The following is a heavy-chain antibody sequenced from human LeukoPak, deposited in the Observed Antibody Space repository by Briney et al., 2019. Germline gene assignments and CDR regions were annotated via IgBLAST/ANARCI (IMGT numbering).Heavy chain of an antibody. CDR2: INWNGGST. D-gene: IGHD3-3*01. V-gene: IGHV3-20*04. CDR1: GFTFDDYG. J-gene: IGHJ4*02. CDR3: ARDNLRFLEWLPADRPNYFDY. Sequence: GGSLRLSCVASGFTFDDYGMTWVRQAPGKGLEWVSGINWNGGSTGYADSVKGRFTISRDNAKNSLCLQMNSLRAEDTPVYYCARDNLRFLEWLPADRPNYFDYWGQGTLVTVSS.